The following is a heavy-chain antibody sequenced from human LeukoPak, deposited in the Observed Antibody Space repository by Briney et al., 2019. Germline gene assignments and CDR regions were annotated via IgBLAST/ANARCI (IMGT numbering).Heavy chain of an antibody. Sequence: PGGSLRLSCAASGFTFSSYWMHWVRQAPGKGLVWVSRINSDGSSTSYADSVKGRFTISRDNAKNTLYLQMNSLRAEDTAVYYCAKGHDSSGYYQNLFDYWGQGTLVTVSS. D-gene: IGHD3-22*01. V-gene: IGHV3-74*01. CDR1: GFTFSSYW. CDR2: INSDGSST. CDR3: AKGHDSSGYYQNLFDY. J-gene: IGHJ4*02.